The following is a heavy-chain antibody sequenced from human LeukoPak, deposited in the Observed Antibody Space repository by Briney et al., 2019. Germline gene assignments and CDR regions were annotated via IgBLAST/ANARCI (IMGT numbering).Heavy chain of an antibody. CDR3: AWAIAVAGFDY. CDR1: GGSISSSNW. Sequence: SETLSLTCAVSGGSISSSNWWSWVCQPPGKGLEWIGEIYHSGSTNCNPSLKSRVTISVDKSKNQFSLKLSSVTAADTAVYYCAWAIAVAGFDYWGQGTLVTVSS. J-gene: IGHJ4*02. CDR2: IYHSGST. D-gene: IGHD6-19*01. V-gene: IGHV4-4*02.